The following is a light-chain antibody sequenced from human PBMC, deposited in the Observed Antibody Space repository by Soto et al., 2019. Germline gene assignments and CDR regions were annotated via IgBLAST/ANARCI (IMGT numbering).Light chain of an antibody. CDR1: SSDVGGYNY. CDR3: SSYTTSNTRQIV. J-gene: IGLJ1*01. Sequence: QSALTQPASVSGSPGQSITISCTGTSSDVGGYNYVSWYQHHPGKAPKLIIYDVNNRPSGVSIRFSGSKSDNTASLTISGLQPEDEADYHCSSYTTSNTRQIVFGTGTKVTVL. CDR2: DVN. V-gene: IGLV2-14*03.